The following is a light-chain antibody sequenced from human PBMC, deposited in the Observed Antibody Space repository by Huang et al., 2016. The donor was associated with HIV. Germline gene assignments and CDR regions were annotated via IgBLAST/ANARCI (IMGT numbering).Light chain of an antibody. CDR1: QNIYNY. V-gene: IGKV1-39*01. Sequence: DIQMTQSPSSLSASVGDRFTITCRASQNIYNYLNWYQQKPGKAPKLLLYAASSLQSGDPSRFSGSGSGTDVTLTITTVQPEDVATYYCQQSYITPRTFGQGTKVEIK. CDR3: QQSYITPRT. CDR2: AAS. J-gene: IGKJ1*01.